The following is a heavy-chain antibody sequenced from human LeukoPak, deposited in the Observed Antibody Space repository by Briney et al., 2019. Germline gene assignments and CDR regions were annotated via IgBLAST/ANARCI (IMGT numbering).Heavy chain of an antibody. Sequence: ASVKVSCKASGYTFTSYGISWVRQAPGQGLEWMGWISAYNGNTNNAQKLQGRVTMTTNTSTSTAYMELRSLRSDDTAVYYCAREKGVYCTNGVCYAYYYGMDVWGQGTTVTVSS. CDR2: ISAYNGNT. CDR1: GYTFTSYG. D-gene: IGHD2-8*01. J-gene: IGHJ6*02. V-gene: IGHV1-18*01. CDR3: AREKGVYCTNGVCYAYYYGMDV.